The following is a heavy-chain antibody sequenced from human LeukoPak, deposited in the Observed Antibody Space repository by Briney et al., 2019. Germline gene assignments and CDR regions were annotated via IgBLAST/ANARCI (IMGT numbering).Heavy chain of an antibody. Sequence: ASVKVSCKASGYTFSDYHIHWLRQAPGQGLEWMGWSNPSSGGTNYAEKFHGRVTMTRDTSTNTAYMELSRLRSDDTAVYFCTRVRALAAAGTGARYFQDWGQGTLATVSS. D-gene: IGHD6-13*01. CDR2: SNPSSGGT. J-gene: IGHJ1*01. CDR3: TRVRALAAAGTGARYFQD. V-gene: IGHV1-2*02. CDR1: GYTFSDYH.